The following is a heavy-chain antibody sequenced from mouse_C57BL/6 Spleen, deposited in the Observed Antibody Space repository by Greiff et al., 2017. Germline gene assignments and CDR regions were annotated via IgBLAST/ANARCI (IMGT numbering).Heavy chain of an antibody. Sequence: QVQLQQPGAELVMPGASVKLSCKASGYTFTSYWMHWVKQRPGQGLEWIGEIDPSDSYTNYNQKFKGKSTLTVDKSSSTAYMQLSSLTSEDSAVYYCARGYCQYYYAMDYWGQGTSITVSS. J-gene: IGHJ4*01. CDR3: ARGYCQYYYAMDY. CDR2: IDPSDSYT. CDR1: GYTFTSYW. V-gene: IGHV1-69*01. D-gene: IGHD6-1*01.